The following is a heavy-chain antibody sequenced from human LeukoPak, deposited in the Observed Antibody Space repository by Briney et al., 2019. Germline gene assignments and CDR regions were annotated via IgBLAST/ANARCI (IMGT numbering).Heavy chain of an antibody. D-gene: IGHD5-12*01. V-gene: IGHV1-2*02. Sequence: ASVKVSCKASGYTFTGYHMHWVRQAPGQGLEWMGWINPNTGDTNYAQKFQGRVTMTRDTSISTAYMGLSRLRSDDTAVYYCAREYGYSGYFLVYWGQGTLVTVSS. CDR3: AREYGYSGYFLVY. CDR2: INPNTGDT. J-gene: IGHJ4*02. CDR1: GYTFTGYH.